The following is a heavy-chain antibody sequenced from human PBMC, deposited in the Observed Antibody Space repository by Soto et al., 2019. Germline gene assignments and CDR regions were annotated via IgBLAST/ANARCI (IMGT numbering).Heavy chain of an antibody. V-gene: IGHV3-11*06. Sequence: QVQLVESGGGLVKPGGSLRLSCAASGFTFSDYYMSWIRQAPGQWLEWVSYISHDSDYTSYADSVRGRFSISRDNAQKSLYLQINSLRAEDTALYYCARPNTPYYGGNSGAFDIWGQGTMVTVSS. D-gene: IGHD4-17*01. J-gene: IGHJ3*02. CDR3: ARPNTPYYGGNSGAFDI. CDR1: GFTFSDYY. CDR2: ISHDSDYT.